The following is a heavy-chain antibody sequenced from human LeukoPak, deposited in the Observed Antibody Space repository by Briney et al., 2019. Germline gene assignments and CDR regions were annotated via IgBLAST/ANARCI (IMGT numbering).Heavy chain of an antibody. V-gene: IGHV3-74*01. J-gene: IGHJ5*01. CDR1: GLTFSGYW. CDR3: ARDVPHNWLDS. CDR2: IDNDGSST. Sequence: PGGSLRLCCAASGLTFSGYWVHWVRQAPGKGLVWVSRIDNDGSSTIYADSVKGRFTISRDNAKNTVHLQMNSLRVEDTAVYYCARDVPHNWLDSWGQGILVTVSS.